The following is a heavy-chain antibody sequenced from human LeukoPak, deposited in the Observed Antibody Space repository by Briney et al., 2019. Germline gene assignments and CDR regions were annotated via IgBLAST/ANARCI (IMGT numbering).Heavy chain of an antibody. J-gene: IGHJ4*02. Sequence: GRSLRLSCAASGFTFSSYGMHWVRQAPGKGLGWVAVISYDGRNKDYADSVKGRFTISRDNSKNTLYLEMNSLRAEDTAVYYCAAPGGGSWYWGPLDFWGQGTLVTVSS. CDR2: ISYDGRNK. V-gene: IGHV3-30*03. D-gene: IGHD2-15*01. CDR1: GFTFSSYG. CDR3: AAPGGGSWYWGPLDF.